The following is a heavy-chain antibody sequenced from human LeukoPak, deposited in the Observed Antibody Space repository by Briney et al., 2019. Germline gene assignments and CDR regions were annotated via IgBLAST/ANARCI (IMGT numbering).Heavy chain of an antibody. J-gene: IGHJ3*02. CDR3: ARGGYCTSTSCNLDDAFDI. Sequence: PGGSLRLSCAASGFAFSSYGMNWVRQAPGKGLEWVSYITSRSSTIYYADSVKGRFTISRDNAKNSLYLQTDSLGAEDTAVYYCARGGYCTSTSCNLDDAFDIWGRGTMVTVSS. D-gene: IGHD2-2*01. CDR1: GFAFSSYG. CDR2: ITSRSSTI. V-gene: IGHV3-48*04.